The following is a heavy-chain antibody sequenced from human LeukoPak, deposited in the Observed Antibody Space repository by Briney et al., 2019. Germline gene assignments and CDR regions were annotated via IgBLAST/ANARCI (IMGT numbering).Heavy chain of an antibody. CDR3: TRPQTRYSSSWYYFDY. CDR1: GFTFSGSA. V-gene: IGHV3-73*01. J-gene: IGHJ4*02. Sequence: HTGGSLRLSCAASGFTFSGSAMDWVRQAPGKGREWVGRIRSKANSYATAYAASVKGRFTISRDDSKNTAYLQMNSLKTEDTAVYYCTRPQTRYSSSWYYFDYWGQGTLVTVSS. D-gene: IGHD6-13*01. CDR2: IRSKANSYAT.